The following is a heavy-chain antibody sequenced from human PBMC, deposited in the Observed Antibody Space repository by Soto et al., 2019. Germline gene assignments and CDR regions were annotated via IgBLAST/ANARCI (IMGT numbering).Heavy chain of an antibody. CDR1: GYNFSDFG. V-gene: IGHV1-18*04. D-gene: IGHD4-17*01. CDR3: ARSDYYGDTGTFEN. Sequence: GASVKVSCKASGYNFSDFGITWVRQAPGQGLEWMGWISGKNGNTNYAQKVQGRVTLTADTSTRTAYMEMRALTSDDTGIYYCARSDYYGDTGTFENWGQGTPVTVSS. J-gene: IGHJ4*02. CDR2: ISGKNGNT.